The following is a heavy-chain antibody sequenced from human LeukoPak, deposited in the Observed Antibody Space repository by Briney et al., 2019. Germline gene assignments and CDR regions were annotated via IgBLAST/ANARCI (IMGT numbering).Heavy chain of an antibody. CDR2: IGGSGGSI. D-gene: IGHD2-2*01. Sequence: SGGSLRLSCAASGFTFSSYAMTWVRQAPGKGLEWVSAIGGSGGSIYYADSVKGRFTISRDNSKNTLYLQMNSLRAEDTGVYYCAKTLLGYCSSTICYYFDSWGQGTLVTVSS. V-gene: IGHV3-23*01. CDR1: GFTFSSYA. CDR3: AKTLLGYCSSTICYYFDS. J-gene: IGHJ4*02.